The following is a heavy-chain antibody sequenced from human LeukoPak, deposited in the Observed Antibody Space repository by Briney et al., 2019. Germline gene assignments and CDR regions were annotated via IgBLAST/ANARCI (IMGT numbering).Heavy chain of an antibody. D-gene: IGHD3-10*01. Sequence: GGSLRLSCAASGFTFSDYYMSWIRQAPGKGLEWVSYISSGGSTIYYADSVKGRFTISRDNAKTSLYLQMNSLRAEDTAVYYCARDQGPNYYGSGSIQYGMDVWGQGTTVTVSS. CDR2: ISSGGSTI. J-gene: IGHJ6*02. CDR3: ARDQGPNYYGSGSIQYGMDV. V-gene: IGHV3-11*01. CDR1: GFTFSDYY.